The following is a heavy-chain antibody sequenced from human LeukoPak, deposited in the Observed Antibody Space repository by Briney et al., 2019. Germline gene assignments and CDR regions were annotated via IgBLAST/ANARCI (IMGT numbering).Heavy chain of an antibody. D-gene: IGHD3-22*01. CDR3: AREGYYDNSGYYRYFDL. J-gene: IGHJ2*01. Sequence: GGSLRLSCAASGFTFSSYSMNWVRQAPGKGLEWVSSISTSSTFIYYADSVKGRFTISRDNAKKSLYLQMNSLRAEDTAVYYCAREGYYDNSGYYRYFDLWGRGTLVTVSS. V-gene: IGHV3-21*01. CDR1: GFTFSSYS. CDR2: ISTSSTFI.